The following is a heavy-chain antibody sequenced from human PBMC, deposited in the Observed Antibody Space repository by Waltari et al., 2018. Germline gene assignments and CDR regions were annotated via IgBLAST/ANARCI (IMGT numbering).Heavy chain of an antibody. CDR3: ARGYNYYGSGSYLDY. CDR2: INPNSGGT. J-gene: IGHJ4*02. D-gene: IGHD3-10*01. CDR1: GYTFTGYY. V-gene: IGHV1-2*06. Sequence: QVQLVQSGAEVKKPGASVKVSCKASGYTFTGYYMHWVRQAPGQGLEWMGRINPNSGGTNYAQKFQGRVTMTRDTSISTAYMELSRLRSDDTAVYYCARGYNYYGSGSYLDYWGQGTLVTVSS.